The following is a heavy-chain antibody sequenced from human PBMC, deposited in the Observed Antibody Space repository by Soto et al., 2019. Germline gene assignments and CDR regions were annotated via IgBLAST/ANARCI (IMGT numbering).Heavy chain of an antibody. CDR3: AGDPCCGAGLYGIDV. Sequence: PSETLSLTCTVSGASISSGDYLWSWIRQSPGKGLEWIGYVSHDGTTYYNPSLESRVAISVDTSKNQFSLKVTSVTAADTAVYYCAGDPCCGAGLYGIDVWGQGTTVTVS. J-gene: IGHJ6*02. D-gene: IGHD2-21*01. CDR1: GASISSGDYL. CDR2: VSHDGTT. V-gene: IGHV4-30-4*01.